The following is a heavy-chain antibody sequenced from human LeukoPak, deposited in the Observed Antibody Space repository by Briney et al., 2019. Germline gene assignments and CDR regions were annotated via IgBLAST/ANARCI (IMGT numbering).Heavy chain of an antibody. CDR2: ISSSSSYI. J-gene: IGHJ4*02. V-gene: IGHV3-21*01. CDR3: ARANELSFYYDSSGYYYN. D-gene: IGHD3-22*01. CDR1: GFTSSSYA. Sequence: GGSLRLSCAASGFTSSSYAMSWVRQAPGKGLEWVSSISSSSSYIYYADSVKGRFTISRDNAKNSLYLQMNSLRAEDTAVYYCARANELSFYYDSSGYYYNWGQGTLVTVSS.